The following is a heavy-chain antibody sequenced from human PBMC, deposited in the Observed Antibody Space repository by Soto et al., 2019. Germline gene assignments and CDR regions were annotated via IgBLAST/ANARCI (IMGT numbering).Heavy chain of an antibody. J-gene: IGHJ4*02. D-gene: IGHD1-7*01. Sequence: PSETLSLTCTVSGGSISSYYWSWIRQPPGKGLEWIGYIYYSGSTNYNPSLKSRVTISVDTSKNQFSLKLSSVTAADTAVYYCARHNPPYNWNYWYFDYWGQGTLVTVSS. CDR3: ARHNPPYNWNYWYFDY. V-gene: IGHV4-59*08. CDR2: IYYSGST. CDR1: GGSISSYY.